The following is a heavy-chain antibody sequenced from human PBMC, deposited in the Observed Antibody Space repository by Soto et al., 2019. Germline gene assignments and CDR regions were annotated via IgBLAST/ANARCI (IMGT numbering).Heavy chain of an antibody. CDR2: IKQDGSEK. CDR1: GFTFSSYW. CDR3: ARDRATIFDYYMDV. V-gene: IGHV3-7*01. Sequence: GGSLRLSCAASGFTFSSYWMSWVRQAPGKGLEWVANIKQDGSEKYYVDSVKGRFTISRDNAKNSLYLQMNSLRAEDTAVYYCARDRATIFDYYMDVWGKGTTVTVSS. D-gene: IGHD3-3*01. J-gene: IGHJ6*03.